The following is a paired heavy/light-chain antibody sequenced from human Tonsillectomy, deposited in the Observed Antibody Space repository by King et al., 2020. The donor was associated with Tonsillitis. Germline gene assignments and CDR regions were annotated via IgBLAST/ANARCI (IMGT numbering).Heavy chain of an antibody. J-gene: IGHJ4*02. CDR1: GYTFTHYN. V-gene: IGHV1-2*02. CDR2: VNPNNGGT. Sequence: QVQLVQSGAEVKKPGASVKVSCKASGYTFTHYNMHWVRQAPGQGLEWMGWVNPNNGGTNFAQRFQGRVTMTTDTSISTAYLELSSLRSDDTAVYFCANLYCNSARCPDTTWNYWGQGTLVTVSS. CDR3: ANLYCNSARCPDTTWNY. D-gene: IGHD2-2*01.
Light chain of an antibody. CDR3: QQYDNTPLT. CDR2: DAS. J-gene: IGKJ5*01. V-gene: IGKV1-33*01. Sequence: DIQMTQSPSSLSASVGDRVTITCQASQHINNYLNWYHQKPGKAPKLLLYDASHLETGVPSRFSGSGSGTDFSFTISSLQPEDIGTYYCQQYDNTPLTFGQGTRLEI. CDR1: QHINNY.